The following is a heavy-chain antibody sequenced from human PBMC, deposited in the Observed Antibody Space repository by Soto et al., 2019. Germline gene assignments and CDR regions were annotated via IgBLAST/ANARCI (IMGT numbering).Heavy chain of an antibody. J-gene: IGHJ4*02. CDR1: GFIFSSDW. D-gene: IGHD2-8*02. Sequence: GGSLRLSCAASGFIFSSDWMHWVRQAAGKGLEWVSRINMDGSSTNYADSVKGRFTISRDNAKNMLYLQMDSLRAEDTAVYYCARGPRGLYYNDYWGQGALVTVSS. CDR2: INMDGSST. V-gene: IGHV3-74*01. CDR3: ARGPRGLYYNDY.